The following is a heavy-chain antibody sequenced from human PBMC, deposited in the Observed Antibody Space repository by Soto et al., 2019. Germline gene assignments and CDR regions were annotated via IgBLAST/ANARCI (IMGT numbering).Heavy chain of an antibody. D-gene: IGHD4-17*01. V-gene: IGHV4-59*08. Sequence: SETLSLTCTVSGCSISSYYWSWIRQPPGKGLEWIGNIYYSGSTNYNPSLKSRVTISVDTSKNQFSLKLSSVSAADTAVYYCARLDGLGAYDYGDYDGAGYYYYGMDVWGQGTTVTVSS. CDR1: GCSISSYY. CDR3: ARLDGLGAYDYGDYDGAGYYYYGMDV. CDR2: IYYSGST. J-gene: IGHJ6*02.